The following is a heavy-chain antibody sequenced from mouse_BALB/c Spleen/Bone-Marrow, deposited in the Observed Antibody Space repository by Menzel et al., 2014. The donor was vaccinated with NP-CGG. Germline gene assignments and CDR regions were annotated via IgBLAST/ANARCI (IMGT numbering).Heavy chain of an antibody. Sequence: DVHLVESGGGLVQPGDSLRLSCATSGFTFSDFYMEWVRQPPGKRLEWIAASRNKAKYYTTEYSASVKGRFIVSRDTSQSVLYLQMNALRAEDTAIYYCARDVGYGNYFVYWGQGTLVTVSA. V-gene: IGHV7-1*02. D-gene: IGHD2-10*02. CDR3: ARDVGYGNYFVY. CDR2: SRNKAKYYTT. CDR1: GFTFSDFY. J-gene: IGHJ3*01.